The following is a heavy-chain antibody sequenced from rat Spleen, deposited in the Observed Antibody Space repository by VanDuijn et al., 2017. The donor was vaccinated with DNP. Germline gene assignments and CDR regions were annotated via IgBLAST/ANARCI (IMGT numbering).Heavy chain of an antibody. J-gene: IGHJ2*01. CDR2: ISHSDGRS. CDR3: ARESQYRFDY. V-gene: IGHV5-20*01. CDR1: GFTFSHHY. Sequence: EVQLVESGGGLVQPGESLKLSCAASGFTFSHHYMAWVRQAPKRGLEWVAIISHSDGRSYYPDSVKGRFTISRDNAKSSLYLQMNSLKSEDTATYYCARESQYRFDYWGQGVMVTVSS. D-gene: IGHD1-1*01.